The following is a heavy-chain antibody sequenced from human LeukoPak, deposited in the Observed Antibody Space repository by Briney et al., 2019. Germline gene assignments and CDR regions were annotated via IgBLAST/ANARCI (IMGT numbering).Heavy chain of an antibody. V-gene: IGHV4-39*01. CDR1: DGSINGYY. CDR2: IYYSGST. CDR3: ASVAYCGGDCYLDNWFDP. Sequence: SETLSLTCTVSDGSINGYYWGWIRQPPGKGLEWIGSIYYSGSTYYNPSLKSRVTISVDTSKNQFSLKLSSVTAADTAVYYCASVAYCGGDCYLDNWFDPWGQGTLVTVSS. D-gene: IGHD2-21*02. J-gene: IGHJ5*02.